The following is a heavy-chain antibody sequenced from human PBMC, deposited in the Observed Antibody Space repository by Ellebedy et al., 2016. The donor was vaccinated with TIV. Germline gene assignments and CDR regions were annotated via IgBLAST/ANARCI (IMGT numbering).Heavy chain of an antibody. D-gene: IGHD3-22*01. CDR2: ISSSSSTI. V-gene: IGHV3-48*04. J-gene: IGHJ6*02. CDR1: GFTFSSYS. Sequence: GGSLRLSXAASGFTFSSYSMNWVRQAPGKGLEWVSYISSSSSTIYYADSVKGRFTISRDNAKNSLYLQMNSLRAEDTAVYYCARDKGGYQLGYYYYGMDVWGQGTTVTVSS. CDR3: ARDKGGYQLGYYYYGMDV.